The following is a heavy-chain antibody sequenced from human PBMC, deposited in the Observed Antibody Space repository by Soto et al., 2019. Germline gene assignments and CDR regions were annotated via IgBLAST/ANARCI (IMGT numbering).Heavy chain of an antibody. Sequence: QVQLVQSGAEVKKPGASVKVSCKASGYTFTSYGISWVRQAPGQGLEWMGWISAYNGNTNYAQKLQGRVTMTTDTATRTAYMELRSLRSDATAVYYCASGGGSGSYYRGNYYFDYWGQGTLVTVSS. CDR3: ASGGGSGSYYRGNYYFDY. D-gene: IGHD3-10*01. CDR1: GYTFTSYG. V-gene: IGHV1-18*01. CDR2: ISAYNGNT. J-gene: IGHJ4*02.